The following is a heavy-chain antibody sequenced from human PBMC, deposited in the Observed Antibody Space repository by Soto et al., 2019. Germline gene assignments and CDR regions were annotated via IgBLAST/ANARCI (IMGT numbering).Heavy chain of an antibody. CDR2: IYTSGNT. Sequence: SETLSLTCTVSGGSISNYYWSWIRQPAGKGLEWIGRIYTSGNTNYNPSLKGRVTMSVDMSKNQFSLKLSSVAAADTAVYYCARDDNGDNDRAFDPWGQGTLVTVS. D-gene: IGHD4-17*01. CDR1: GGSISNYY. J-gene: IGHJ5*02. V-gene: IGHV4-4*07. CDR3: ARDDNGDNDRAFDP.